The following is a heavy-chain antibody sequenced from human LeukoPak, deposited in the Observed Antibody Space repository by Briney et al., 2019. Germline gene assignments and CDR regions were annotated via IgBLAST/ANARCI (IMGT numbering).Heavy chain of an antibody. J-gene: IGHJ4*02. CDR1: GFTFSTYS. CDR3: ARENSGSYYQFDC. D-gene: IGHD1-26*01. Sequence: GGSLRLSCAASGFTFSTYSMNWVRQAPGKGLEWVSSISSSTSYIYYADSVKGRFTISRDNAKNSLYLQMNSLRPEDTAVYYCARENSGSYYQFDCWGQGTLVTVSS. V-gene: IGHV3-21*01. CDR2: ISSSTSYI.